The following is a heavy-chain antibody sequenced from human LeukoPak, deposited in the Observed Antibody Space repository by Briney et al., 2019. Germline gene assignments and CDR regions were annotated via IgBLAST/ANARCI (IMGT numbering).Heavy chain of an antibody. CDR3: ARAGSYRFDC. D-gene: IGHD3-16*02. V-gene: IGHV3-74*01. J-gene: IGHJ4*02. CDR1: GFTFSTSW. CDR2: MNGDGGTI. Sequence: GGSLRLSCVGSGFTFSTSWVHWVRQAPGQGLVWLSRMNGDGGTINYVDSVKGRFTVSRDNAKNTLYLQMNSLGVEDTAIYYCARAGSYRFDCWGPGTQVTVSS.